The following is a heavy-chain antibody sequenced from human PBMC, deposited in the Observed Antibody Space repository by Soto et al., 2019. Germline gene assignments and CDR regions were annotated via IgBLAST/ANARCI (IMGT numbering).Heavy chain of an antibody. J-gene: IGHJ4*02. CDR2: MSYDGTKQ. D-gene: IGHD6-13*01. Sequence: QVQLMESGGGVFQPGRSLRLSCAASGFTFSTYGMHWVRQAPGKGLEWVAAMSYDGTKQYYVDSVKGRFTISRDNSRNTLFLQLNSLRDEDTAVYYCAKEYGSTWIDHWGQGTPVTVSS. V-gene: IGHV3-30*18. CDR1: GFTFSTYG. CDR3: AKEYGSTWIDH.